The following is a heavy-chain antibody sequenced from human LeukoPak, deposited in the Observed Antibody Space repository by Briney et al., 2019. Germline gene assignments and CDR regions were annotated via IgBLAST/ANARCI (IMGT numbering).Heavy chain of an antibody. J-gene: IGHJ4*02. CDR3: AKGILFWSGYLAPSGAENYYFDY. CDR1: GFTFSSYA. V-gene: IGHV3-23*01. CDR2: ISGSGGST. D-gene: IGHD3-3*01. Sequence: PGGSLRLSCAASGFTFSSYAMSWVRQAPGKGLEWVSAISGSGGSTYYADSVKGRFTISRDNSKNTLYLQMNSLRAEDTAVYYCAKGILFWSGYLAPSGAENYYFDYWGQGTLVTVSP.